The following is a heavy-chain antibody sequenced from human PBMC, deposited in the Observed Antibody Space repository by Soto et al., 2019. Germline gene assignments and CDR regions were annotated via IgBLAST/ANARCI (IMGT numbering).Heavy chain of an antibody. J-gene: IGHJ3*02. V-gene: IGHV1-3*01. Sequence: ASVKVSCKASGYTFTSYAMHWVRQAPGQRLEWMGWINAGNGNTKYAQKFQGRVTITRNTSTSTAYMELSSLRSEDTAVYYCARVLVGSRRVGITIFGVVIRGLAGDAFDIWGQGTMVTVSS. CDR3: ARVLVGSRRVGITIFGVVIRGLAGDAFDI. CDR2: INAGNGNT. D-gene: IGHD3-3*01. CDR1: GYTFTSYA.